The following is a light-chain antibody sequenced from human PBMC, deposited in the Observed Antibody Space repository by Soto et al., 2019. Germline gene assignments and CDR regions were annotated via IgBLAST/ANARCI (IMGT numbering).Light chain of an antibody. CDR3: QQYGSSLMYT. J-gene: IGKJ2*01. CDR1: QSVSSSY. Sequence: EIVLTQSPGSLSLSPGERATISYRASQSVSSSYLAWYQQKPGQAPRLLIYGASSRATGIPDRFSGSGSGTDFALTISRLEPEDFAVYYCQQYGSSLMYTFGQGTKLEIK. CDR2: GAS. V-gene: IGKV3-20*01.